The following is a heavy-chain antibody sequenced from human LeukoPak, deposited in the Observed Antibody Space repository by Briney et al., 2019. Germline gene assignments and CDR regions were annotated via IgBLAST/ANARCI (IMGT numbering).Heavy chain of an antibody. V-gene: IGHV3-7*05. J-gene: IGHJ4*02. Sequence: GGSLRLSCAASGFTFSGYWMTWVRQAPGKGLEWVANIKEGGSQKYYVDSVKGRFTISRDNAKNSLYLQINSLRAEDTAVYYCARDQGWLQFDYWGQGTLVTVSS. D-gene: IGHD5-24*01. CDR1: GFTFSGYW. CDR2: IKEGGSQK. CDR3: ARDQGWLQFDY.